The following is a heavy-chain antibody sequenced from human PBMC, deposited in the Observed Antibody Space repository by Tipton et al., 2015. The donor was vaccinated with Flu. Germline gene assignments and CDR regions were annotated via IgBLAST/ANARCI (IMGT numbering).Heavy chain of an antibody. D-gene: IGHD3-16*02. Sequence: TLSLTCTVSGDSISSYYWSWIRQPAGKGLGWIGRIYTSGSTNYNASLKSRVTMSVDTSKNQFSLKLSSVTVADTAVYYCARDYLLGDLSFFDNWGQGTLVTVPS. CDR3: ARDYLLGDLSFFDN. CDR2: IYTSGST. V-gene: IGHV4-4*07. J-gene: IGHJ4*02. CDR1: GDSISSYY.